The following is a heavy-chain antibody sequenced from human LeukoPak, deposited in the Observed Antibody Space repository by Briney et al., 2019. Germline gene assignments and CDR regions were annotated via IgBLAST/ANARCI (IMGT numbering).Heavy chain of an antibody. CDR1: GGTFSSYA. D-gene: IGHD6-19*01. J-gene: IGHJ5*02. CDR2: IIPILGIA. V-gene: IGHV1-69*04. CDR3: ARGATVAGTGNWFDP. Sequence: ASVKVSCKASGGTFSSYAISWVRQAPGQGLEWMGRIIPILGIANYAQKFQGRVTMTRNTSISTAYMELSSLRPEDTAVYYCARGATVAGTGNWFDPWGQGTLVTVSS.